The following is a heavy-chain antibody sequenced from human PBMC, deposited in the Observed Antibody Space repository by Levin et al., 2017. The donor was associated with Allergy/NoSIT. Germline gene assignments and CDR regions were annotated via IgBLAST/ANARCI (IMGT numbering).Heavy chain of an antibody. V-gene: IGHV5-51*01. CDR1: GYSFTSYW. D-gene: IGHD3-10*01. Sequence: GESLKISCKGSGYSFTSYWIGWVRQMPGKGLEWMGIIYPGDSDTRYSPSFQGQVTISADKSISTAYLQWSSLKASDTAMYYCARRRDYYGSGSFPDGWGQGTTVTVSS. CDR3: ARRRDYYGSGSFPDG. J-gene: IGHJ6*02. CDR2: IYPGDSDT.